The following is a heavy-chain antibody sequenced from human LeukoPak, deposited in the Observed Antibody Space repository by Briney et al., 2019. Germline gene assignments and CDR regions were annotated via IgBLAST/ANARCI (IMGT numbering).Heavy chain of an antibody. CDR2: ISWDSGSI. D-gene: IGHD3-10*01. V-gene: IGHV3-9*01. CDR1: GFTFDDYA. CDR3: AKDMGAEELLWFGELFPYYFDY. Sequence: GGSLRLSCAASGFTFDDYAMHWVRQAPGKGLEWVSGISWDSGSIGYADSVKGRFTISRDNAKNSLYLQMNSLRAEDTALYYCAKDMGAEELLWFGELFPYYFDYWGQGTLVTVSS. J-gene: IGHJ4*02.